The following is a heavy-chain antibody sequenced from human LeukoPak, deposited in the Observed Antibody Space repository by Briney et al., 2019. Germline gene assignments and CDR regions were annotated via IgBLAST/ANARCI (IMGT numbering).Heavy chain of an antibody. J-gene: IGHJ4*02. V-gene: IGHV1-24*01. CDR3: ATGTHYDLLPF. CDR2: FDPGSGEI. Sequence: PRASVKVSCKVSGYGITELSTHWVRQAPGKGLEWMGGFDPGSGEIIYEQKFQDRVTMTEGTSTDTAYMELSSPRSEDTALYYCATGTHYDLLPFWGQGTLVTVSS. D-gene: IGHD3-9*01. CDR1: GYGITELS.